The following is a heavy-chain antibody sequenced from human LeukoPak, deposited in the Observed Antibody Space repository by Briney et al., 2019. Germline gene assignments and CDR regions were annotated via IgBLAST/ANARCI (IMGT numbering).Heavy chain of an antibody. V-gene: IGHV5-10-1*01. J-gene: IGHJ1*01. CDR3: ARQGVELLFNFQH. CDR2: IDPSDSYT. D-gene: IGHD2-2*01. Sequence: PGESLQISCQGSGYSFTSYWISWVRQMPGKGLEWMGRIDPSDSYTNYSPSFQGHVTISADKSISTAYLQWSSLKASDTAMYYCARQGVELLFNFQHWGQGTLVTVSS. CDR1: GYSFTSYW.